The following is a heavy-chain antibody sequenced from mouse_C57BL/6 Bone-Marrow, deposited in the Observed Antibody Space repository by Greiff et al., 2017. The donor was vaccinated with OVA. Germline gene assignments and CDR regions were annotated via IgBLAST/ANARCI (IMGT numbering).Heavy chain of an antibody. Sequence: EVMLVESGGGLVKPGGSLKLSCAASGFTFSSYAMSWVRQTPEKRLEWVATISDGGSYTYYPDNVKGRFTISRDNAKNNLYLQMSHLKSEDTAMYYCARVGYYGSSDFDYWGQGTTLTVSS. V-gene: IGHV5-4*03. CDR1: GFTFSSYA. CDR3: ARVGYYGSSDFDY. J-gene: IGHJ2*01. CDR2: ISDGGSYT. D-gene: IGHD1-1*01.